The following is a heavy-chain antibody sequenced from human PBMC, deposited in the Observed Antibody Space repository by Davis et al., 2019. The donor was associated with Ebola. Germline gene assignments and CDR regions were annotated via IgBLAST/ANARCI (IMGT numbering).Heavy chain of an antibody. CDR3: ARDLRIVVVIAKPGPEYYYYGMDV. V-gene: IGHV3-48*03. D-gene: IGHD2-21*01. Sequence: GESLKISCAASGFTFNGYEMNWVRQAPGKGLEWVSYISSSGSAIYYADSVKGRFTISRDNAKNSLYLQMNSLRAEDTAVYYCARDLRIVVVIAKPGPEYYYYGMDVWGQGTTVTVSS. CDR1: GFTFNGYE. J-gene: IGHJ6*02. CDR2: ISSSGSAI.